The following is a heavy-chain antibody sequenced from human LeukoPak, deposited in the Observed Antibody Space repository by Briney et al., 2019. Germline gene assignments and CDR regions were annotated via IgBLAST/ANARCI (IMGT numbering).Heavy chain of an antibody. CDR2: ISSSSSYI. Sequence: GGSLRLSCAASGFTFSSYSMNWVRQAPGKGLEWVSSISSSSSYIYYADSVKGRFTISRDNAKNSLYLQMNSLRAEDTAVYYCARDSALVLRFLEWLPEGAFDIWGQGTMVTVSS. CDR1: GFTFSSYS. J-gene: IGHJ3*02. D-gene: IGHD3-3*01. CDR3: ARDSALVLRFLEWLPEGAFDI. V-gene: IGHV3-21*01.